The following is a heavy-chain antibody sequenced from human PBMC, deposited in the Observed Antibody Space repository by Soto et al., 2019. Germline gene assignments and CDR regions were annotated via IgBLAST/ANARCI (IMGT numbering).Heavy chain of an antibody. Sequence: QVQLVESGGGVVQPGRSLRLSCAASGFTFSSYGMHWVRQAPGKGLEWVAVIWYDGSNKYYADSVKGRFTISRDNSKNTLYLQMNCLRAEDTAVYYCAKTQAHDYGDYDAFDIWGQGTMVTVSS. D-gene: IGHD4-17*01. CDR1: GFTFSSYG. V-gene: IGHV3-33*06. CDR3: AKTQAHDYGDYDAFDI. J-gene: IGHJ3*02. CDR2: IWYDGSNK.